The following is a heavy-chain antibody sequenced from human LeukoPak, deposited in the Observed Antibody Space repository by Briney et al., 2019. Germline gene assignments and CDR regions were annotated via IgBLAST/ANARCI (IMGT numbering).Heavy chain of an antibody. CDR1: GFTFSSYA. J-gene: IGHJ4*02. Sequence: QPGGSLRLSCAASGFTFSSYAMSWIRQAPGRGLEWVANIKLDGTQKNYIQSVRGRFTISRDNARNFLYLQLSSLRAEDTAVYYCTRDFWTDYWGQGTLVTVSS. CDR3: TRDFWTDY. V-gene: IGHV3-7*01. CDR2: IKLDGTQK. D-gene: IGHD3/OR15-3a*01.